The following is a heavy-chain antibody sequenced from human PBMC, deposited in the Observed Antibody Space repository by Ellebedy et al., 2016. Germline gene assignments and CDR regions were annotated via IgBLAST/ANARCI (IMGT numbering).Heavy chain of an antibody. V-gene: IGHV3-21*06. D-gene: IGHD3-3*01. CDR1: GFTFTTAG. CDR2: IVSSGREA. CDR3: TRDGREWSRDY. Sequence: GGSLRLSXAASGFTFTTAGMTWVRQAPGKGLEWVATIVSSGREAYYAEPLKGRFTISRDNVMNSVYLQMYSLTVEDTGVYFCTRDGREWSRDYWGQGALVTVSS. J-gene: IGHJ4*02.